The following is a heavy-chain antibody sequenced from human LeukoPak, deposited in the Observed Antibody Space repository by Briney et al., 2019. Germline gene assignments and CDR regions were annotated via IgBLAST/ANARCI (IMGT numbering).Heavy chain of an antibody. J-gene: IGHJ4*02. CDR1: GGSISSYY. V-gene: IGHV4-4*07. Sequence: KPSETLSLTCTVSGGSISSYYWSWIRQPAGKGLEWIGRIYTSGSTNYNPSLKSRVTISVDTSKNQFSLKLSSVTAADTAVYYCARGVLRYFDWLEDYWGQGTLVTVSS. D-gene: IGHD3-9*01. CDR3: ARGVLRYFDWLEDY. CDR2: IYTSGST.